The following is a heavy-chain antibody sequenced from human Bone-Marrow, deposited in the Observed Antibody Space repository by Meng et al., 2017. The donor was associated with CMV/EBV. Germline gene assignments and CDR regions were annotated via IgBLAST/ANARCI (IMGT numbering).Heavy chain of an antibody. CDR1: GYTFTGYY. D-gene: IGHD7-27*01. CDR3: ARGTTVGLGIGAFDI. Sequence: ASVKVSCKASGYTFTGYYMHWVRQAPGQGLEWMGWINPNSGGTNYAQKFQGRVTVTRDTSISTAYMELSRLRSDDTAVYYCARGTTVGLGIGAFDIWGQRTMVTVSS. V-gene: IGHV1-2*02. J-gene: IGHJ3*02. CDR2: INPNSGGT.